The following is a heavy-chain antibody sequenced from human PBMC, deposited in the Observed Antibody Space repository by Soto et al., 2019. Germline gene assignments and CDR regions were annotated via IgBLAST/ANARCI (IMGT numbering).Heavy chain of an antibody. CDR1: GFILSDCA. J-gene: IGHJ6*03. Sequence: EVQLVESGGGLVQPGGSLRLSCATSGFILSDCAMNWVRQAPGKGLEWVSYISSSSSVIDYADSVKGRFTVSRDNARYSLYLQMSSLRAEDTAVYYCARYLSWGSNSYYYMDVWGKGTTVTVSS. CDR2: ISSSSSVI. CDR3: ARYLSWGSNSYYYMDV. V-gene: IGHV3-48*01. D-gene: IGHD3-10*01.